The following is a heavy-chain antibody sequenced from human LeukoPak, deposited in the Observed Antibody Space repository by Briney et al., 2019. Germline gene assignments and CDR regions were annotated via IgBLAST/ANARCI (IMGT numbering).Heavy chain of an antibody. V-gene: IGHV3-21*01. CDR1: GFTFSSYS. J-gene: IGHJ4*02. D-gene: IGHD3-22*01. CDR3: AREIGDSSGYYYSY. CDR2: ISSSSSYI. Sequence: PGGSLRLSCAASGFTFSSYSMNWVRQAPGKGLEWVSSISSSSSYIYYADSVKGRFTISRDNAKNSLYLQMNSLRAEDTAVYYCAREIGDSSGYYYSYWGQGTLVTVSS.